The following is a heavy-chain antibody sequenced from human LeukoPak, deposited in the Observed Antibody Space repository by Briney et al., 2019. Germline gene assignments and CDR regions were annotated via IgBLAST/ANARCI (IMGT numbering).Heavy chain of an antibody. D-gene: IGHD4-11*01. CDR2: ISGSGGST. CDR1: GFIFSSYA. V-gene: IGHV3-23*01. J-gene: IGHJ5*02. Sequence: GGSLRLSCAASGFIFSSYAMSWVRQAPGKGLEWVSAISGSGGSTYYADSVKGRFTISRDNSKNTLYLQMNSLRAEDTAVYCCARDPYSNYVHWFDPWGQGTLVTVSS. CDR3: ARDPYSNYVHWFDP.